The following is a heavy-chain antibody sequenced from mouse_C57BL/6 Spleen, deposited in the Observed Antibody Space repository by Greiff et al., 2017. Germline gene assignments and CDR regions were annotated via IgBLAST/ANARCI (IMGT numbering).Heavy chain of an antibody. CDR3: ASQDYGSSYDY. V-gene: IGHV1-52*01. Sequence: VQLQQPGAELVRPGSSVKLSCKASGYTFTSYWMHWVKQRPIQGLEWIGNIDPSDSETHYNQKFKDKATLTVDKSSSTAYMQLSSLTSEDSAVYYCASQDYGSSYDYWGQGTTLTVSS. CDR2: IDPSDSET. J-gene: IGHJ2*01. D-gene: IGHD1-1*01. CDR1: GYTFTSYW.